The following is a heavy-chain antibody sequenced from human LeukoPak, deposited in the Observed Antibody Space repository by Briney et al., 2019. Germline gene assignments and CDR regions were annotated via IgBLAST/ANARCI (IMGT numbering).Heavy chain of an antibody. CDR3: AKGRRGYSYGYNDFDY. CDR1: GFTFSSYA. J-gene: IGHJ4*02. Sequence: GGSLRLSCAASGFTFSSYAMSWVRQAPGKGLDWVSAISGSGGSTYYADSVKGRFTISRDNSKNTLYLQMNSLRAEDTAVYYCAKGRRGYSYGYNDFDYWGQGTLVTVSS. CDR2: ISGSGGST. V-gene: IGHV3-23*01. D-gene: IGHD5-18*01.